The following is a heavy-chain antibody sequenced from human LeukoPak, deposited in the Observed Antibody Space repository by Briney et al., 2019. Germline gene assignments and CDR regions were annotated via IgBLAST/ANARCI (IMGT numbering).Heavy chain of an antibody. J-gene: IGHJ4*02. D-gene: IGHD5-24*01. Sequence: GASMKVSCKASGYTFTAYYLHWLRQAPGQGLEWMGWINPNSGDTNYAQRFQGRVTMTRDTSTSTAYMELNSLRSDDTAVYYCARGGDGDRRDFDYWGQGTLVTVSS. V-gene: IGHV1-2*02. CDR3: ARGGDGDRRDFDY. CDR2: INPNSGDT. CDR1: GYTFTAYY.